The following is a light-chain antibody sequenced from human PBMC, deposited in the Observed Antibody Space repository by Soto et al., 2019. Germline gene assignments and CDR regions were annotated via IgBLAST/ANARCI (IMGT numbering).Light chain of an antibody. CDR3: QQHGSSPWT. CDR2: GVS. CDR1: QSVSSSY. Sequence: EIVLTQSPGTLSLSPGERATLSCRARQSVSSSYLAWYQQRPGQAPRLLIYGVSIRATGIPDRFSGSGSGTDFTLTISRLEPEDFAVYFCQQHGSSPWTFGQGTKVEIK. J-gene: IGKJ1*01. V-gene: IGKV3-20*01.